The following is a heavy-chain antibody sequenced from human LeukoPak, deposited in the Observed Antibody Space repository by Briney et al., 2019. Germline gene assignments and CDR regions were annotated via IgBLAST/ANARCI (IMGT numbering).Heavy chain of an antibody. J-gene: IGHJ4*02. V-gene: IGHV3-21*01. CDR1: GFTFGSFS. CDR2: ISSSGTYI. CDR3: AKDWRGYRNGADD. D-gene: IGHD5-18*01. Sequence: GGSLRLSCAASGFTFGSFSMTWVRQAPGKGLEWVSSISSSGTYIYYADSVKGRFTISRDNAKNSLYLQMNCLRDEDTAVYYCAKDWRGYRNGADDWGQGTLVTVSS.